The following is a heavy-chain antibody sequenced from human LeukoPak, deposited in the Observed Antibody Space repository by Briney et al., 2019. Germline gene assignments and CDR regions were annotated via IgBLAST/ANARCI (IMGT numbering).Heavy chain of an antibody. Sequence: SETLSLTCTVSGGSISSYYWSWIRQPPGKGLEWIGYIYYSGSTNYNPSLKSRVTISVDTSKNQFSLKLCSVTAADTAVYYCARDSLDSSGWYNDAFDIWGQGTMVTVSS. V-gene: IGHV4-59*01. CDR1: GGSISSYY. J-gene: IGHJ3*02. D-gene: IGHD6-19*01. CDR2: IYYSGST. CDR3: ARDSLDSSGWYNDAFDI.